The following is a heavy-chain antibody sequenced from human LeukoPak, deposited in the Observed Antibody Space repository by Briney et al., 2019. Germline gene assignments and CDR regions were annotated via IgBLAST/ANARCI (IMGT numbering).Heavy chain of an antibody. CDR2: INHSGST. V-gene: IGHV4-34*01. D-gene: IGHD3-22*01. J-gene: IGHJ6*02. CDR3: ARGHYYYDSSGHLEYYYYGMDV. CDR1: GGSFSGYY. Sequence: SETLSLTCAVYGGSFSGYYWSWIRQPPGKGLEWIGEINHSGSTNYNPSLKGRVTISVDTSKNQFSLKLSSVTAADTAVYYCARGHYYYDSSGHLEYYYYGMDVWGQGTTVTVSS.